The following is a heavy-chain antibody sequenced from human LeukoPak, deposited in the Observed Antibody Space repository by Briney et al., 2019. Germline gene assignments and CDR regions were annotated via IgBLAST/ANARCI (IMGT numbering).Heavy chain of an antibody. J-gene: IGHJ4*02. D-gene: IGHD4-17*01. CDR1: GGSFSGYY. CDR3: ARGTTVTTRGPFDY. V-gene: IGHV4-34*01. CDR2: INHSGST. Sequence: PSETLTLTCAVYGGSFSGYYWSWIRQPPGKGLEWIGEINHSGSTNYNPSLKSRVTISVDTSKNQFSLKLSSVTAADTAVYYCARGTTVTTRGPFDYWGQGTLVTVSS.